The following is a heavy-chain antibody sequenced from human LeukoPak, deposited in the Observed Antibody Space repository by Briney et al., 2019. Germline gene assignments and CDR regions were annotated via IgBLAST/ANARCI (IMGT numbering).Heavy chain of an antibody. D-gene: IGHD3-3*01. CDR3: ATSYDAKTAPYDL. V-gene: IGHV4-4*09. CDR1: GGSISSYC. J-gene: IGHJ5*02. Sequence: SETLSLTCTVSGGSISSYCWSWVRQPPGKGLEWIGYIYTSGSTDYNPSLKSRVTMSVDTSKNQLSMELRFLTAADTAVYYCATSYDAKTAPYDLWGQGTQVTVSS. CDR2: IYTSGST.